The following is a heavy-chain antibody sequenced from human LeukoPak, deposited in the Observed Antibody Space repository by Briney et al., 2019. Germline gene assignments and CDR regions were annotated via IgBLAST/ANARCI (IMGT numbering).Heavy chain of an antibody. CDR3: ARLLGISEDYFDY. Sequence: PSETLSLTCTVSGGSISSSSYYWGWIRQPPGKGLEWIGSIYYSGSTYYNPSLKSRVTISVDTSKNQFSLKLSSVTAADTAVYYCARLLGISEDYFDYWGQGTLVTVSS. V-gene: IGHV4-39*07. CDR2: IYYSGST. D-gene: IGHD7-27*01. CDR1: GGSISSSSYY. J-gene: IGHJ4*02.